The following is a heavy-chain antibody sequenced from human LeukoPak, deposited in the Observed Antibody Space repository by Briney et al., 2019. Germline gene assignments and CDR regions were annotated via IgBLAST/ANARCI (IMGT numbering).Heavy chain of an antibody. CDR1: GDSFSGYS. J-gene: IGHJ4*02. Sequence: PSETLSLTCAVHGDSFSGYSWSWIRQPPGKGLEWIGEINHSGSTNYNPSLKSRVTISVDTSKDQFSLKLSSVTAADTAVYYCARDPNYGGNSNYWGQGTLVTVSS. CDR2: INHSGST. CDR3: ARDPNYGGNSNY. V-gene: IGHV4-34*01. D-gene: IGHD4-23*01.